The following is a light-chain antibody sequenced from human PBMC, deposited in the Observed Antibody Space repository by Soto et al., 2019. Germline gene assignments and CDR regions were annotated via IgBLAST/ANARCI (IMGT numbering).Light chain of an antibody. CDR1: QGLSSY. Sequence: DIELTQSPSPLSASVGDRATISCQSSQGLSSYLAWYQQKPGKAPKLLIYDASNMETGIPSRFSGSGSGTDFTFTIRSLQPEDAATYYCQQDRDLPLTFGGGTKVGIK. CDR3: QQDRDLPLT. V-gene: IGKV1-33*01. CDR2: DAS. J-gene: IGKJ4*02.